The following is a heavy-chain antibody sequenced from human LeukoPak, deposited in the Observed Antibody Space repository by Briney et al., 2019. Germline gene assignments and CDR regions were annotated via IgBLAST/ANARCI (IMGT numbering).Heavy chain of an antibody. CDR2: IIPIFGTA. CDR3: ARGRFDYYDSSGYYRPREYYSYYYYMDV. D-gene: IGHD3-22*01. V-gene: IGHV1-69*06. CDR1: GGTFSSYA. Sequence: SVKVSCKASGGTFSSYAISWVRQAPGQGLEWMGGIIPIFGTANYAQKFQGRVTITADKSTSTAYMELSSLRSEDTAAYYCARGRFDYYDSSGYYRPREYYSYYYYMDVWGKGTTVTISS. J-gene: IGHJ6*03.